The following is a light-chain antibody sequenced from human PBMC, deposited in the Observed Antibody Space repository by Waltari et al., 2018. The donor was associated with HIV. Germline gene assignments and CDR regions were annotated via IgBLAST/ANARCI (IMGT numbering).Light chain of an antibody. Sequence: EIVLTQSPGTLSLSPGERATLSCRASQSVSSNYLAWYQQKPGQAPRLLIYGASSRATGIPDSFSGSGSGTDFTLTISRLEPEDFAVYYCQQYGSSPWTFGHGTKVEIK. J-gene: IGKJ1*01. CDR3: QQYGSSPWT. CDR2: GAS. CDR1: QSVSSNY. V-gene: IGKV3-20*01.